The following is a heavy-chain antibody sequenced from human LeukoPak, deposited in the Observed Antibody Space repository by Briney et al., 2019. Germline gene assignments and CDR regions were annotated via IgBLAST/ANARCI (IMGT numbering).Heavy chain of an antibody. V-gene: IGHV3-23*01. Sequence: PGGSLRLSCAASGFTFSSYAMSWVRQAPGKGLEWVSAISGSGGSTYYADSVKGRFTISGDNSKNTLYLQMNSLRAEDTAVYYCAKPAYTVTWLSGHSDYWGQGTLVTVSS. CDR1: GFTFSSYA. J-gene: IGHJ4*02. D-gene: IGHD3-9*01. CDR3: AKPAYTVTWLSGHSDY. CDR2: ISGSGGST.